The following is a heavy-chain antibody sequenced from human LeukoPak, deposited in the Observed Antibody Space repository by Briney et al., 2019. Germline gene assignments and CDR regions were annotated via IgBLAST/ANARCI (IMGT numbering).Heavy chain of an antibody. Sequence: GGSLRLSCATSGFNFDRYTIHWVRQAPGKGLEWVSLAGWAGGTTYYSDSVRGRFTISRDSGKNSVYLQMNSLTTDDTAFYFCAKESDTMFFDYWGQGALVTVSS. CDR1: GFNFDRYT. CDR2: AGWAGGTT. V-gene: IGHV3-43*01. CDR3: AKESDTMFFDY. J-gene: IGHJ4*02. D-gene: IGHD3-10*02.